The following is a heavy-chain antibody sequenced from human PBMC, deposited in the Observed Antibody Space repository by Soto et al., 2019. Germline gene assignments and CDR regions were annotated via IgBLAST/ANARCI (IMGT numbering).Heavy chain of an antibody. CDR2: MNPNSGNT. CDR3: AREHSSSWRFDY. J-gene: IGHJ4*02. V-gene: IGHV1-8*01. Sequence: ASVKVSCKAVGYTFINYGISWVRQAPGQGLEWMGWMNPNSGNTGYAQKFQGRVTMTRNTSISTAYMELSSLRSEDTAVYYCAREHSSSWRFDYWGQGTLVTVSS. D-gene: IGHD6-13*01. CDR1: GYTFINYG.